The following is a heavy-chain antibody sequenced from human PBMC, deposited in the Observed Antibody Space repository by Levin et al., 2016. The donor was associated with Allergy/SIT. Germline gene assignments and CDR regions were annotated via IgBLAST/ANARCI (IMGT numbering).Heavy chain of an antibody. CDR1: GYTFTSYG. CDR3: ARDRFGTGYLGD. CDR2: ISAYNGNT. Sequence: ASVKVSCKASGYTFTSYGISWVRQAPGQGLEWMGWISAYNGNTNYAQKVQDRVTMTTDTSTSTVYMELRSLRSDDTATYYCARDRFGTGYLGDWGQGALVTVSS. D-gene: IGHD3/OR15-3a*01. J-gene: IGHJ4*02. V-gene: IGHV1-18*01.